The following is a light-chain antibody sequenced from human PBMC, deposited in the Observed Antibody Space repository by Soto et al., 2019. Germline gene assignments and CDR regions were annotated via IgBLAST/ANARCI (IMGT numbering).Light chain of an antibody. V-gene: IGLV2-23*02. J-gene: IGLJ1*01. CDR1: SGDVGSYNL. Sequence: QSVLTQPASVSGSPGQSITIPCTGTSGDVGSYNLVSWYQQHPGKAPKLMIYEVTERPSGVSNRFSGSKSGNTASLTISGLHPEDAADYYCCPFAGRNEVFGTGTKVTVL. CDR3: CPFAGRNEV. CDR2: EVT.